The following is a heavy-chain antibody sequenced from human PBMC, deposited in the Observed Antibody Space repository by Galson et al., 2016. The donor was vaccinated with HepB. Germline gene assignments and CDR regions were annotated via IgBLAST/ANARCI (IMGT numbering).Heavy chain of an antibody. CDR2: IYYSGST. D-gene: IGHD3-10*01. Sequence: QPPGKGLEWIGSIYYSGSTYYNPSLKSRVTISVDTSKNQFSLKLSSVTAADTAVYYCARHGSGSFNYYYYYYMDVWGKGTTVTVSS. J-gene: IGHJ6*03. CDR3: ARHGSGSFNYYYYYYMDV. V-gene: IGHV4-39*01.